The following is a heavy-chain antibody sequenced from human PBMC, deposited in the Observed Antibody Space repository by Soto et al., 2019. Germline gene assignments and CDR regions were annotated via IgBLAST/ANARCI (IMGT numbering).Heavy chain of an antibody. Sequence: QVQLVQSGAEVKKPGSSVKVSCKASGGTFSSYAISWVRQAPGQGLEWMGGIIPIFGTANYAQKFQGRVTITADEATSTAYMELSSLRSEDTAVYSCASRLSGGRIEWFDPWGQGTLVTVSS. CDR2: IIPIFGTA. D-gene: IGHD2-15*01. V-gene: IGHV1-69*01. J-gene: IGHJ5*02. CDR3: ASRLSGGRIEWFDP. CDR1: GGTFSSYA.